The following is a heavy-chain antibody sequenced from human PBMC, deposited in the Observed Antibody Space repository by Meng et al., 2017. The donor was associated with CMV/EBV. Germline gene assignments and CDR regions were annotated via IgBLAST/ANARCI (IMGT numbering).Heavy chain of an antibody. CDR3: ARDSSGWYPHFNY. CDR2: SYTSWST. J-gene: IGHJ4*02. Sequence: TLYRPVTISFCSVNIYTCSSFRQTADNRLEWIGLSYTSWSTNNNPSPKSRVTLSGDTSKNQSSLKLSSVTAANTAVYYCARDSSGWYPHFNYWGQGTLVTVSS. D-gene: IGHD6-19*01. CDR1: FCSVNIYT. V-gene: IGHV4-4*07.